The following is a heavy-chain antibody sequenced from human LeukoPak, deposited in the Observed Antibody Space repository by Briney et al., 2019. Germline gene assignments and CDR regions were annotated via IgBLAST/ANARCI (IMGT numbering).Heavy chain of an antibody. Sequence: QPGGSLRLSCAASGFTFSSYAMSWVRQAPGKGLEWVSAISGSGGSTYYADSVKGRFPISRDNSKNTLYLQLNSLRAPAPAVNTCWKDILTKLVLSLFDYWGQGTLVTVSS. CDR2: ISGSGGST. CDR3: WKDILTKLVLSLFDY. CDR1: GFTFSSYA. J-gene: IGHJ4*02. D-gene: IGHD6-13*01. V-gene: IGHV3-23*01.